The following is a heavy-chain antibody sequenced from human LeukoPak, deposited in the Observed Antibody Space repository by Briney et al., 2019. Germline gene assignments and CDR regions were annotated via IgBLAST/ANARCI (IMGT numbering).Heavy chain of an antibody. CDR2: IYFSGSI. V-gene: IGHV4-4*07. D-gene: IGHD3-9*01. CDR1: GDSFSNYY. Sequence: PSETLTLTCTVSGDSFSNYYWSWIRQPAGKGLEWIGRIYFSGSINYNPSLKSRVTMSLDTSKNQFSLKLSSVTAADTAVYYCASGYNVLTGYYYFDYWGQGSLVTVSS. CDR3: ASGYNVLTGYYYFDY. J-gene: IGHJ4*02.